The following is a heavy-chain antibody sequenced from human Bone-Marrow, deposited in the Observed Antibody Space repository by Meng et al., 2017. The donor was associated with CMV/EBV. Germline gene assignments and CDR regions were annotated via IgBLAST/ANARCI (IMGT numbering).Heavy chain of an antibody. J-gene: IGHJ3*02. Sequence: ESLKISCNVSGGSVSSSPYYWGWIRQPPGKGLEWIGNIHYTGSTYYNPSLKSRVTISLDTSNNRFSLKVTSVTAADTAVYYCARQVRLLGRDIWGQGTMVTVSS. D-gene: IGHD5-12*01. CDR3: ARQVRLLGRDI. V-gene: IGHV4-39*07. CDR1: GGSVSSSPYY. CDR2: IHYTGST.